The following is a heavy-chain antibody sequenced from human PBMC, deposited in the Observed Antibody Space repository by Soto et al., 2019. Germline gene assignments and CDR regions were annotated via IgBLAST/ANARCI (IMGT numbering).Heavy chain of an antibody. J-gene: IGHJ4*02. CDR2: IYHSGST. Sequence: SETLSLTCAVSGGSISSCGYSWSWIRQPPGKGLEWIGYIYHSGSTYYNPSLKSRVTISVDRSKNQFSLKLTSVTAADTAVYYCATAPGPYWGQGTLVTVS. V-gene: IGHV4-30-2*01. CDR3: ATAPGPY. CDR1: GGSISSCGYS.